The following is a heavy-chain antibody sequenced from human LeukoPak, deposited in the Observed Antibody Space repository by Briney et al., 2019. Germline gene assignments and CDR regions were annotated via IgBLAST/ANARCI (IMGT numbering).Heavy chain of an antibody. Sequence: SETLSLTCAVYGGSFSGYYWSWIRQPPGKGLEWIEEINHSGSTNYNPSLKSRVTISVDTSKNQFSLKLSSVTAADTAVYYCARGLCSWFGELHCFLGLNWFDPWGQGTLVTVSS. D-gene: IGHD3-10*01. J-gene: IGHJ5*02. V-gene: IGHV4-34*01. CDR1: GGSFSGYY. CDR3: ARGLCSWFGELHCFLGLNWFDP. CDR2: INHSGST.